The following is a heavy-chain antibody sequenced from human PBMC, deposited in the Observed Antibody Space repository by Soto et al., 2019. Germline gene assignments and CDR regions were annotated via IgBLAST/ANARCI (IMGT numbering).Heavy chain of an antibody. CDR3: ARLRIATNNYKWFDP. CDR2: IYVTGAV. V-gene: IGHV4-31*03. Sequence: SETLSLTCSVSGAALNSGNYYWSWTRQVPGKGLEWIGHIYVTGAVDYNPSLRDRITISQDTSERQFSLNLRLVTAADTAVYYCARLRIATNNYKWFDPWGQGTLVTVSS. J-gene: IGHJ5*02. CDR1: GAALNSGNYY. D-gene: IGHD2-21*01.